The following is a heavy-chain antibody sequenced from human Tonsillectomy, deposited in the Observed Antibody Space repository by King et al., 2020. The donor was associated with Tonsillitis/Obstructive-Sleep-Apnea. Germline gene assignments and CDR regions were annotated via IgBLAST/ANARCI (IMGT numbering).Heavy chain of an antibody. CDR1: EFTFSSYS. CDR3: ARDARAGSYYFDY. Sequence: VQLVESGGGLVKPGGSLRLSCAASEFTFSSYSMNWVRQAPGKGLEWVSSISSSSSYIFYADSVKGRFTIXRDNAKNSLYLQMNSLRAEDTAVYYCARDARAGSYYFDYWGQXTLVTVSS. V-gene: IGHV3-21*01. CDR2: ISSSSSYI. D-gene: IGHD6-19*01. J-gene: IGHJ4*02.